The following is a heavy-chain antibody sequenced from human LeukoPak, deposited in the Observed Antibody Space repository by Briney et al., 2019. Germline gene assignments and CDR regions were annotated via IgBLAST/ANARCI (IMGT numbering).Heavy chain of an antibody. V-gene: IGHV1-2*02. D-gene: IGHD1-26*01. CDR1: GYTFIDYY. Sequence: VASVKVSCKTSGYTFIDYYIHWVRQAPGQGLEWVGWINPNNGDTTYTEKFQGRITVTRDTSISTAYLELSRLRTNDTAVYYCARVGPTQDWGQGTLVTVSS. CDR3: ARVGPTQD. J-gene: IGHJ4*02. CDR2: INPNNGDT.